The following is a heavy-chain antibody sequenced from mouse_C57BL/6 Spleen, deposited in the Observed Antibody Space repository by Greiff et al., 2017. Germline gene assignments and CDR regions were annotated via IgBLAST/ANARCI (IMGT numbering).Heavy chain of an antibody. CDR2: LYPGDGDT. J-gene: IGHJ1*03. Sequence: VQLQQSGPELVKPGASVKISCKASGYAFSSSWMNWVKQRPGKGLEWIGRLYPGDGDTNYNGKFKGKATLTADKSSSTAYMQLSSRTSDDSEVYFCERYRYYGSSYWYFDVWGTGTTVTVSS. D-gene: IGHD1-1*01. V-gene: IGHV1-82*01. CDR1: GYAFSSSW. CDR3: ERYRYYGSSYWYFDV.